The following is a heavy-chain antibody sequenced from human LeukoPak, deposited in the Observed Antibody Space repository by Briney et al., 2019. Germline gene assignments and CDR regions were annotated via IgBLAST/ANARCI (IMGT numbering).Heavy chain of an antibody. V-gene: IGHV1-18*01. J-gene: IGHJ4*02. Sequence: GASVKVSSKASGYTFTSYGISWVRQAPGQGLEWMGWISAYNGNTNYAQKLQGRVTMTTDTSTSTAYMELRSLRSDDTAVYYCARYGGYCSSTSCLYYFDYWGQGTLVTVSS. CDR1: GYTFTSYG. CDR2: ISAYNGNT. D-gene: IGHD2-2*01. CDR3: ARYGGYCSSTSCLYYFDY.